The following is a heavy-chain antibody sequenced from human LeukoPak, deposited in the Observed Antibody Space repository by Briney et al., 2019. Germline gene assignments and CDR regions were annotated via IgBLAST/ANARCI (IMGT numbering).Heavy chain of an antibody. D-gene: IGHD4-17*01. Sequence: GASLKASCKASGYTFTSYGISWVRQAPGQGLEWMGWISAYNGNTNYAQKLQGRVTMTTDTSTSTAYMELRSLRSDDTAVYYCAREYYGDYIDYWGQGTLVTVSS. CDR2: ISAYNGNT. J-gene: IGHJ4*02. CDR1: GYTFTSYG. CDR3: AREYYGDYIDY. V-gene: IGHV1-18*01.